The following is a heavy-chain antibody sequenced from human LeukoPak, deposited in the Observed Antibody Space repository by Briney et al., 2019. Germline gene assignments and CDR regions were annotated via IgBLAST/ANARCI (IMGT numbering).Heavy chain of an antibody. CDR1: GFTFDDYA. V-gene: IGHV3-9*01. CDR3: AKSRGYAFDY. Sequence: SGGSLRLSCTASGFTFDDYAMHWVRQTPGKGLEWVSGISWNSGSIGYADSVKGRFTISRDNAKNSLYLQMNSLRAEDTALYYCAKSRGYAFDYWGQGTLVTVSS. D-gene: IGHD5-12*01. CDR2: ISWNSGSI. J-gene: IGHJ4*02.